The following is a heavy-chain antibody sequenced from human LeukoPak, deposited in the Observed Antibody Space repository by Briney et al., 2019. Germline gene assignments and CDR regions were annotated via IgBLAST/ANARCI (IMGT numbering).Heavy chain of an antibody. Sequence: PGGSLRLSCAASGFTSISYGMHWVRQAPGKGLEWVSSISSSSSYIYYADSVKGRFTISRDNAKNSLYLQMNSLRAEDTAVYYCARGFRRDGYNLDFDYWGQGTLVTVSS. D-gene: IGHD5-24*01. J-gene: IGHJ4*02. CDR1: GFTSISYG. V-gene: IGHV3-21*01. CDR3: ARGFRRDGYNLDFDY. CDR2: ISSSSSYI.